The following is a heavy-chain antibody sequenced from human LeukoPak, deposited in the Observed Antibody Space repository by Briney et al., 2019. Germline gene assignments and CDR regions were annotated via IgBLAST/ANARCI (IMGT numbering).Heavy chain of an antibody. CDR3: TRDRGERYSSSWYLAPTQDY. Sequence: PGGSLRLSCTASGFTFGDCAMSWFRQAPGKGLEWVGFIRSKAYGGTTEYAASVKGRFTISRDDSKSIAYLQMNSLKTEDTAVYYCTRDRGERYSSSWYLAPTQDYWGQGTLVTVSS. J-gene: IGHJ4*02. D-gene: IGHD6-13*01. CDR2: IRSKAYGGTT. CDR1: GFTFGDCA. V-gene: IGHV3-49*03.